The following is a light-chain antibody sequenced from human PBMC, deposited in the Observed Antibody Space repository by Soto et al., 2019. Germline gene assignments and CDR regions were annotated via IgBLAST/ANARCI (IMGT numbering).Light chain of an antibody. Sequence: SVLAQSPSASGSPGQSVTISCTGTSSDVGGYNYVSWYQQHPGKALKLMIYEVSKRPSGVPDRFSGSKSGNTASLTVSGLQAEDEADYYCSSYAGSNRVFGTGTKVTVL. V-gene: IGLV2-8*01. CDR3: SSYAGSNRV. J-gene: IGLJ1*01. CDR2: EVS. CDR1: SSDVGGYNY.